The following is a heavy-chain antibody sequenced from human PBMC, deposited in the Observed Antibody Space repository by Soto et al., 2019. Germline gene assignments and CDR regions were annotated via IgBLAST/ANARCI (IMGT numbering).Heavy chain of an antibody. Sequence: EVHLVESGGGLVQPGGSLRLSCAASGFTLSDHYMDWVRQAPGKGLEWVGRSRDKDSSYTTLYAASVKGRFTISRDNSKNALSLQMNSLKTEDTAEYYCARDPPGPEAFDLWCQGTMVTVSS. CDR2: SRDKDSSYTT. J-gene: IGHJ3*01. V-gene: IGHV3-72*01. CDR3: ARDPPGPEAFDL. D-gene: IGHD7-27*01. CDR1: GFTLSDHY.